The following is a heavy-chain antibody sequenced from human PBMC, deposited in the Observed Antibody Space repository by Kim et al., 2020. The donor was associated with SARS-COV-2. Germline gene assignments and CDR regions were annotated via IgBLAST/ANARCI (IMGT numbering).Heavy chain of an antibody. J-gene: IGHJ4*02. Sequence: QKFQGRVTITADESTSTAYMELSSLRSEDTAVYYCARGPAGSSGYYTIDYWGQGTLVTVSS. CDR3: ARGPAGSSGYYTIDY. D-gene: IGHD3-22*01. V-gene: IGHV1-69*01.